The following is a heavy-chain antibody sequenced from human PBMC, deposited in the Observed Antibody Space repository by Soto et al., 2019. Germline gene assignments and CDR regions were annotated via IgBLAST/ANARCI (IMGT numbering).Heavy chain of an antibody. J-gene: IGHJ4*02. CDR3: ANEGLVN. V-gene: IGHV3-30*18. Sequence: QVQLVESGGGVVQPGRSLRLSCAASGFTFSSYGMHWVRQAPGKGLEWVAVISYDGSNKYYADSVKGRFTISRDNSKNMLYLQMNSLRAEDTAVYYCANEGLVNWGQGTLVTVSS. CDR1: GFTFSSYG. CDR2: ISYDGSNK. D-gene: IGHD3-10*01.